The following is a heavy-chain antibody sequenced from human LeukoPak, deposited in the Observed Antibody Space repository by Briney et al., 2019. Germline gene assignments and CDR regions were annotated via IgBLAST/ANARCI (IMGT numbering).Heavy chain of an antibody. CDR3: AIMHPYYDGNGYWVQ. D-gene: IGHD3-22*01. V-gene: IGHV3-23*01. Sequence: GGSLRLSCAASGFTFSSYAMSWVRRAPGKGLEWVSGISVSGGSTAYAESVKGRFTISRDNPRNTLHMQMNSLRAEDTALYYCAIMHPYYDGNGYWVQWGQGTLVTVSS. J-gene: IGHJ4*02. CDR2: ISVSGGST. CDR1: GFTFSSYA.